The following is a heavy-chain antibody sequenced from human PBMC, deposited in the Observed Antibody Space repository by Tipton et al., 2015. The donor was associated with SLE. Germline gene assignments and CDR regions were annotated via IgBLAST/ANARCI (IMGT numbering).Heavy chain of an antibody. J-gene: IGHJ4*02. Sequence: SLRLSCAASGFIFDNYAMSWVRQAPGKGLEWVSLIHRGGGTYYAESVKGRFAISRDLSENTLYLQMNSLRPEDTAVYYCAREDESSGRPSTFWGQGTLGTVST. V-gene: IGHV3-23*03. CDR1: GFIFDNYA. CDR3: AREDESSGRPSTF. CDR2: IHRGGGT. D-gene: IGHD6-19*01.